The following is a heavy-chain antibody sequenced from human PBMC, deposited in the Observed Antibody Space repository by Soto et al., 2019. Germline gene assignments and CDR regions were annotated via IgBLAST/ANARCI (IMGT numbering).Heavy chain of an antibody. CDR1: GGSTSSSSYY. Sequence: PSETLSLTCTVSGGSTSSSSYYWGWIRQPPGKGLEWIGSIYYSGSTYYNPSLKSRVTISVDTSKNQFSLKLSSVTAADTAVYYCATRRTSLYYYYYYGMDVWGQGTTVTVSS. CDR2: IYYSGST. J-gene: IGHJ6*02. D-gene: IGHD2-2*01. CDR3: ATRRTSLYYYYYYGMDV. V-gene: IGHV4-39*01.